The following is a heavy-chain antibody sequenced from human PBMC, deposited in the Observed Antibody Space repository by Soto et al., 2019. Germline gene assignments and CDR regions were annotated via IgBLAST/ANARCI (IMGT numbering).Heavy chain of an antibody. Sequence: QVQLQESGPGLVKPSQTLSLTCTVSGGSISSADYYWSWIRQHPGKGLEWIGYIYYSGSTYYNPSLKSRVTISVDTSKHQFSLKLNSVTAADTAVYYCARSLTSNVAARYFDYWGQGTLVTVSS. D-gene: IGHD6-6*01. CDR1: GGSISSADYY. CDR2: IYYSGST. CDR3: ARSLTSNVAARYFDY. J-gene: IGHJ4*02. V-gene: IGHV4-31*03.